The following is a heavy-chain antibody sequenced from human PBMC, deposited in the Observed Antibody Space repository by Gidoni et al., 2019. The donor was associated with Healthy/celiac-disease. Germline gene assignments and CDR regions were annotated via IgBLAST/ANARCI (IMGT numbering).Heavy chain of an antibody. J-gene: IGHJ5*02. Sequence: QVQLVESGGGVVQPGSSLRLSCAASGFTFSSYGMHWVRQAPGKGLEWVAVIWYDGSNKYYADSVKGRFTISRDNSKNTLYLQMNSLRAEDTAVYYCARSHYDFWSGSFGGWFDPWGQGTLVTVSS. V-gene: IGHV3-33*01. CDR2: IWYDGSNK. CDR1: GFTFSSYG. CDR3: ARSHYDFWSGSFGGWFDP. D-gene: IGHD3-3*01.